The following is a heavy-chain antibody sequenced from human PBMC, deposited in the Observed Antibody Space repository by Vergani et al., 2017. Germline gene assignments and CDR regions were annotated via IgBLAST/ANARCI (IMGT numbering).Heavy chain of an antibody. V-gene: IGHV2-26*01. Sequence: QVTLKESGPVLVKPTETLTLTCTVSGFSLSNARMGVSWIRQPPGKALEWLAHIFSNDEKSYSTSLKSRLTISKDTSKSQVVLTMTNRDPVDTATYYCARILGYGDYVKGNNWFDPWGQGTLVTVSS. J-gene: IGHJ5*02. CDR2: IFSNDEK. CDR3: ARILGYGDYVKGNNWFDP. CDR1: GFSLSNARMG. D-gene: IGHD4-17*01.